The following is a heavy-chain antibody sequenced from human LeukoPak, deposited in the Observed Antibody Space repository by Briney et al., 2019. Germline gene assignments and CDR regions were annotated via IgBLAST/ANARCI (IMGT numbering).Heavy chain of an antibody. J-gene: IGHJ4*02. CDR1: GGSISSGGYY. CDR3: ARVSNYYDSSGYSYYFDY. Sequence: SETLSLTCTVSGGSISSGGYYWSWIRQPAGKGLEWIGRMYTSGNTNYNPSLKSRATISVDTSKNQFSLELSSVTAADTAVYYCARVSNYYDSSGYSYYFDYWGQGTLVTVSS. CDR2: MYTSGNT. V-gene: IGHV4-61*02. D-gene: IGHD3-22*01.